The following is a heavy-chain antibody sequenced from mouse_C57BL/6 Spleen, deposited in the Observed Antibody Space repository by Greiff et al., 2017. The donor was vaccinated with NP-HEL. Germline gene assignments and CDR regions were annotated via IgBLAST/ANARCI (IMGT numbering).Heavy chain of an antibody. CDR1: GYTFTSYW. Sequence: VQLQQPGAELVRPGSSVKLSCTASGYTFTSYWMDWVKQRPGQGLEWIGNIYPSDGETHYNQKFKDKATLTGDKSSSTAYMQLSSLTSEDSAVYYCARELGEYFDYWGQGTTLTVSS. CDR2: IYPSDGET. CDR3: ARELGEYFDY. J-gene: IGHJ2*01. D-gene: IGHD4-1*01. V-gene: IGHV1-61*01.